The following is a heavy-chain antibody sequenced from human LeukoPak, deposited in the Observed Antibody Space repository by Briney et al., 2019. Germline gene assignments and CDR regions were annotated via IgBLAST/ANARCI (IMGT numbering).Heavy chain of an antibody. CDR2: ISYDGSNK. V-gene: IGHV3-30*18. D-gene: IGHD3-3*01. Sequence: PGRSLRLSCAASGFTFSSYGMHWVRQAPGKGLEWVAVISYDGSNKYYADSVKGRFTISRDNSKNTLYLQMNSLRAEDTAVYYCAKDRSDFWSGYYTGIWFDPWGQGTLVTVSS. CDR3: AKDRSDFWSGYYTGIWFDP. J-gene: IGHJ5*02. CDR1: GFTFSSYG.